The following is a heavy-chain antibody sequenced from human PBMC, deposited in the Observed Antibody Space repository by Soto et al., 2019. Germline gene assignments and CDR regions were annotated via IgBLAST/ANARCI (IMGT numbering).Heavy chain of an antibody. CDR1: GFTFSSYW. Sequence: GGSLRLSCAASGFTFSSYWMSWVRQAPGKGLEWVANIKQDGSEKYYVDSVKGRFTISRDNAKNSLYLQMNSLRAEDTAVYYCARAGGALPDYYYYYYYMDVWGKGTTVTVSS. CDR3: ARAGGALPDYYYYYYYMDV. V-gene: IGHV3-7*01. CDR2: IKQDGSEK. D-gene: IGHD1-26*01. J-gene: IGHJ6*03.